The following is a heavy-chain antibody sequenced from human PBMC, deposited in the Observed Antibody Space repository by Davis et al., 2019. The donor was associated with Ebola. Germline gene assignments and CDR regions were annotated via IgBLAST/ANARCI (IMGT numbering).Heavy chain of an antibody. Sequence: PGGSLRLSCAASGFTFSSYSMNWVRQAPGKGLEWVSSISSSSSYIYYADSVKGRFTISRDNAKNSLYLQMNSLRAEDTAVYYCAREIGGMVIVGATGWFDPWGQGTLVTVSS. V-gene: IGHV3-21*01. CDR1: GFTFSSYS. CDR2: ISSSSSYI. D-gene: IGHD1-26*01. J-gene: IGHJ5*02. CDR3: AREIGGMVIVGATGWFDP.